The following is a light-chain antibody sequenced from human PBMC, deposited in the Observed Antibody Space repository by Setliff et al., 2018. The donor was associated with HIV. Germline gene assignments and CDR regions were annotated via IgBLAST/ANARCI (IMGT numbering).Light chain of an antibody. CDR1: SSDIGGYNY. CDR2: DVS. Sequence: ALPQPASVSGSPGQSITISCSGTSSDIGGYNYVSWYQQHPGKVPKLMIFDVSNRPSGVSNRFSGSKSGNTASLTISGLQAEDEADYYCSAYTSSGSLGVFGTGTKVTV. J-gene: IGLJ1*01. CDR3: SAYTSSGSLGV. V-gene: IGLV2-14*03.